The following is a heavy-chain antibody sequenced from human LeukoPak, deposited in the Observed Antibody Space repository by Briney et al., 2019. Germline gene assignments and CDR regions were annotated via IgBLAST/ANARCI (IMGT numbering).Heavy chain of an antibody. J-gene: IGHJ3*01. V-gene: IGHV4-34*01. CDR1: GGSFSGFR. CDR3: ALELVVPAALERLNAFDL. Sequence: SETLSLTCAVSGGSFSGFRWHWIRQPPGKGPEWIGEINHSGGTTYNPSLKSRVTISLDTSKIQFSLNLTSVTAADTAVYYCALELVVPAALERLNAFDLWGHGTMVTVSS. CDR2: INHSGGT. D-gene: IGHD2-2*01.